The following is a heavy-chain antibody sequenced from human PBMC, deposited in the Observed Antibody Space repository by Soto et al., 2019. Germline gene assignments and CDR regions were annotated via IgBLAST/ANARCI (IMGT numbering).Heavy chain of an antibody. Sequence: SETLSLTCTVSGGSISSSSYYWGWIRQPPGKGLEWIGSMYYSGSTYYNPSLKSRVTISVDTSKKQCSLRLSSVTAADTAVYYCARSASAGWVWGQGALVTVSS. J-gene: IGHJ4*02. V-gene: IGHV4-39*01. D-gene: IGHD1-1*01. CDR3: ARSASAGWV. CDR1: GGSISSSSYY. CDR2: MYYSGST.